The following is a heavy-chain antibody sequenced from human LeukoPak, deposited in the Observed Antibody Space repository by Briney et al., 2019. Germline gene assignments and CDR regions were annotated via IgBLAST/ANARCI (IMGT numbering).Heavy chain of an antibody. CDR1: GGSFSGYY. J-gene: IGHJ4*02. V-gene: IGHV4-34*01. D-gene: IGHD3-22*01. Sequence: SETLSLTCAVYGGSFSGYYWSWIRQPPGKGLEWIGEVNHSGSTNYNPSLKSRVTISVDTSKNQFSLKLSSVTAADTAVYYCARGPLYYYDSSGYYGYWGQGTLVTVSS. CDR3: ARGPLYYYDSSGYYGY. CDR2: VNHSGST.